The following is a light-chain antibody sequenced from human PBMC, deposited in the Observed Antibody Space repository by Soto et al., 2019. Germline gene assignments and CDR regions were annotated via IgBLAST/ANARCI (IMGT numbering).Light chain of an antibody. J-gene: IGKJ5*01. CDR3: QQRGNWPIT. CDR1: QGIYNY. CDR2: DAS. V-gene: IGKV3D-11*01. Sequence: ETVLTRSPATMSLSPGDRVTLSCRASQGIYNYLGWYQQKPGQTPRLLIFDASHRATGIPARFSGSVSGTDFTLTISSLEPEDFAVYYCQQRGNWPITFGQGTRLEIK.